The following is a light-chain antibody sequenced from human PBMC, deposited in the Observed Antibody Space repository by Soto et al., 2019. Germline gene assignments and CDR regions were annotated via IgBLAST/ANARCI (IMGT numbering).Light chain of an antibody. CDR2: AAS. CDR3: LQDYNYPWT. Sequence: AIPMTQSPSSLSASVGDRVTITCRASQAIRSDLGWYQQKPGKAPKLLIYAASSLQSGVPSRFSGSGSGTDFTLTISSLQPEDFATYYCLQDYNYPWTFGQGTKVEFK. CDR1: QAIRSD. J-gene: IGKJ1*01. V-gene: IGKV1-6*01.